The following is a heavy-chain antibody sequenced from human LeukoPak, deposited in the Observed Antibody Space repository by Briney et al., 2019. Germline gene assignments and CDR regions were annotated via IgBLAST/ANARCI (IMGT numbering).Heavy chain of an antibody. Sequence: ASVKVSCKASGYTFTSFGISWVRQALGQGLEWMGWISAYNGNTNYAQKFQGRVTLTPDTSTSTAYMELRSLRSDDTAVYYCATLRGSYPAPYYFDYWGQGTLVTVSS. CDR3: ATLRGSYPAPYYFDY. D-gene: IGHD1-26*01. CDR1: GYTFTSFG. J-gene: IGHJ4*02. V-gene: IGHV1-18*01. CDR2: ISAYNGNT.